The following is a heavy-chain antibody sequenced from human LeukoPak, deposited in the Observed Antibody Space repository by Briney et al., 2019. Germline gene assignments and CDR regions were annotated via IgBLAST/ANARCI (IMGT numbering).Heavy chain of an antibody. Sequence: ASETLSLTCTVSGGSISSYYWSWIRQPAGRGLEWIGGIYASGSTNYNPSLKSRVTMSVDTSKNQFSLKLSSVTAADTAVYFCARESSGWFYFDYWGQGALVTVSS. J-gene: IGHJ4*02. D-gene: IGHD6-19*01. CDR2: IYASGST. CDR1: GGSISSYY. CDR3: ARESSGWFYFDY. V-gene: IGHV4-4*07.